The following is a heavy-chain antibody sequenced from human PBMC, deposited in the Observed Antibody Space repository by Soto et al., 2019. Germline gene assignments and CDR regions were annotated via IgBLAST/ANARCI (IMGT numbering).Heavy chain of an antibody. J-gene: IGHJ5*02. Sequence: SETLSLTGAVYGGSFSGYYWSWIRQPPGKGLEWIGEINHSGSTNYNPSLKSRVTISVDTSKNQFSLKLSSVTAADTAVYYCARGLVLRFLEWSRFDPWGQGTLVTVSS. CDR2: INHSGST. CDR1: GGSFSGYY. CDR3: ARGLVLRFLEWSRFDP. V-gene: IGHV4-34*01. D-gene: IGHD3-3*01.